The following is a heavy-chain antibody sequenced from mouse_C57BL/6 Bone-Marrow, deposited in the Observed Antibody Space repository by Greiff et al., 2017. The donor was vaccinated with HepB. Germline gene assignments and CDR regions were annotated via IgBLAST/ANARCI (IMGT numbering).Heavy chain of an antibody. CDR1: GFNFNDYY. D-gene: IGHD1-1*01. V-gene: IGHV14-2*01. Sequence: EVQLQQSGAELVKPGASVTLSCTASGFNFNDYYMHWVKQRTEQGLEWIGRIDPVDGETKYAPKFQGKATITADTSSNTADLKLSSLTSEDAAVYYCSGEGYYDGRSAYWGQGTTLTVSS. CDR2: IDPVDGET. CDR3: SGEGYYDGRSAY. J-gene: IGHJ2*01.